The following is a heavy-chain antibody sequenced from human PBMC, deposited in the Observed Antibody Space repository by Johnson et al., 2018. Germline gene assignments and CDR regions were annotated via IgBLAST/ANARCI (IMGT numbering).Heavy chain of an antibody. CDR2: ITTDGTET. J-gene: IGHJ1*01. V-gene: IGHV3-74*03. Sequence: VQLQESEGGFVQXGGSLRLSCAASGFTFRSFWMHWVRQRPGEGLVWVSRITTDGTETTYTDSVKGRFTISRDNAKNTLYLQMNSLRAEDTAVYYCATEPCGGDCYLEYLHHWGQGTLVTVSS. CDR3: ATEPCGGDCYLEYLHH. CDR1: GFTFRSFW. D-gene: IGHD2-21*02.